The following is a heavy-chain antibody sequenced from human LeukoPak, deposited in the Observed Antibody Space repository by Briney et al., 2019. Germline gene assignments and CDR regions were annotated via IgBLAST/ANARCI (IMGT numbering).Heavy chain of an antibody. CDR3: AIRYGSGEKYYYYYYMDV. CDR2: MNPKSGNT. V-gene: IGHV1-8*01. Sequence: ASVTVSFMSSGYTFTSYDINWVRQAAGQGREWMGWMNPKSGNTGYAQKFQGRVTMTRNTSISTAYMELSSLRSEDTAVYYCAIRYGSGEKYYYYYYMDVWGKGTTVTVSS. D-gene: IGHD3-10*01. J-gene: IGHJ6*03. CDR1: GYTFTSYD.